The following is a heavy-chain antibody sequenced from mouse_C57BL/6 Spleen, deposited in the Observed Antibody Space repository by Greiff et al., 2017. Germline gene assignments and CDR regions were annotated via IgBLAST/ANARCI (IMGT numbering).Heavy chain of an antibody. CDR1: GFSLTSYG. Sequence: QVQLKQSGPGLVAPSQSLSITCTVSGFSLTSYGVVWVRQSPGKGLEWLGVIWGVGSTNYNSALKSRLSISKDNSKSQVFLKMNSLQTDDTAMYSCASRRAGAMDYWGQGTSVTVSS. D-gene: IGHD3-3*01. CDR3: ASRRAGAMDY. V-gene: IGHV2-6*01. CDR2: IWGVGST. J-gene: IGHJ4*01.